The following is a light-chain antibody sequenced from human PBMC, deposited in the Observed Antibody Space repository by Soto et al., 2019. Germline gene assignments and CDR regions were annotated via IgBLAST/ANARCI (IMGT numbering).Light chain of an antibody. J-gene: IGKJ3*01. CDR3: QYYGVSFT. CDR1: QSIDSKS. CDR2: GTS. Sequence: EIVLTQSPGTLSLSPGERATVSCRTSQSIDSKSLVWYQQRVGQSPRLLIYGTSSRGTGIPDRFSGSGSGTEFTHTISILEPEHFAVYFCQYYGVSFTCGPETKVEVK. V-gene: IGKV3-20*01.